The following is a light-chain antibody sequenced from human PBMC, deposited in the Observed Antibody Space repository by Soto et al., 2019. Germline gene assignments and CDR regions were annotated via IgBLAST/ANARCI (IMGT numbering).Light chain of an antibody. CDR2: DAS. J-gene: IGKJ4*01. V-gene: IGKV3-15*01. CDR3: QQYGSAPHT. Sequence: EIVMTHSPATLSVSPGERATLSCRASQRVSTNLAWYQQKPGQAPRLLIYDASTRATGIPARFSGSGSGTEFTLTISSLQSEDFAVYYCQQYGSAPHTFGGGTKVDNK. CDR1: QRVSTN.